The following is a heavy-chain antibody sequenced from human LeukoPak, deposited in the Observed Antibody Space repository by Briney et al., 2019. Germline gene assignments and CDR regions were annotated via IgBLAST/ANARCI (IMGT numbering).Heavy chain of an antibody. J-gene: IGHJ4*02. CDR2: ISGGGENT. CDR1: GFTFRSNA. D-gene: IGHD3-3*02. Sequence: GGPLRISGAAPGFTFRSNAISGVRQAPGKGLEWVSDISGGGENTYYADSVKGRFTISRDNSKNTLYLQMNRLRAEDTTVFYCAKLASDSFDYWGQGTLVTVSS. V-gene: IGHV3-23*01. CDR3: AKLASDSFDY.